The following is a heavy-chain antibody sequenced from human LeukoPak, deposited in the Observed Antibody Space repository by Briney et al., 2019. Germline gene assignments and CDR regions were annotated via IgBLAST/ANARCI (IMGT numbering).Heavy chain of an antibody. V-gene: IGHV1-18*01. Sequence: ASVKVSCKASGYTFTSYGISWVRQAPGQGLEWMGWISAYNGNTNYAQKLQGRVTMTTDTSASTAYMELRSLRSDDTAVYYCARVEDEGGLEDTAMVYDYWGQGTLVTVSS. J-gene: IGHJ4*02. D-gene: IGHD5-18*01. CDR1: GYTFTSYG. CDR2: ISAYNGNT. CDR3: ARVEDEGGLEDTAMVYDY.